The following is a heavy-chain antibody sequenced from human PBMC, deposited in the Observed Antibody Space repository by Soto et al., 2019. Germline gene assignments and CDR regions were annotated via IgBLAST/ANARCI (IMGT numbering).Heavy chain of an antibody. CDR1: GSPFTSYY. CDR2: MNPNSGNT. D-gene: IGHD4-17*01. J-gene: IGHJ6*04. V-gene: IGHV1-8*01. CDR3: ARVGLKLTTVVTLWSRYYYYGMEV. Sequence: GSSVKVACKASGSPFTSYYLNWVRQATAQVLEWMRWMNPNSGNTGYAQKFQGRVTMTRNTSRSTAYMELSSLRSEDTAVYYCARVGLKLTTVVTLWSRYYYYGMEVWGKGTTVSACS.